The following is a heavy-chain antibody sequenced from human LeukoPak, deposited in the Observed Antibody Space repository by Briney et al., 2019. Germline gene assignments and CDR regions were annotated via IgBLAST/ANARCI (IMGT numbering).Heavy chain of an antibody. Sequence: SETLSLTCTVSGGSISSSSSYWGWIRQPPGKGLEWIGNIYYSGSTYYNSSLKSRVTISVDTSKNQFSLKLSSVTAADTAMYYCAREVADYGGYYYYHYMDVWGKGTTVTISS. J-gene: IGHJ6*03. CDR1: GGSISSSSSY. V-gene: IGHV4-39*07. CDR3: AREVADYGGYYYYHYMDV. D-gene: IGHD4-23*01. CDR2: IYYSGST.